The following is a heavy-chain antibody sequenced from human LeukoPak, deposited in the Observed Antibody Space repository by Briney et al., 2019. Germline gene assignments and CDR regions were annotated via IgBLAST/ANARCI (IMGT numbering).Heavy chain of an antibody. CDR1: GGSISRNTW. Sequence: SETLSLTCAVSGGSISRNTWWSWARQPPGKGLEWIAEIHDSGRTNYNPSLKSRVTISVDTSKNQFSLKLSSVTAADTAVYYCARVRGIYYYMDVWGKGTTVTVSS. J-gene: IGHJ6*03. CDR2: IHDSGRT. CDR3: ARVRGIYYYMDV. V-gene: IGHV4-4*02. D-gene: IGHD3-10*01.